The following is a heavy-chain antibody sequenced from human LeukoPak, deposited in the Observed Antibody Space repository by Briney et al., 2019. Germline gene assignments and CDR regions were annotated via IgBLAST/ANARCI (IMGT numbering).Heavy chain of an antibody. V-gene: IGHV4-39*01. J-gene: IGHJ4*02. CDR1: GGSVSSTTYY. CDR3: ARYVVYGSGKYYFDY. D-gene: IGHD3-10*01. Sequence: PSETLSLTCTVSGGSVSSTTYYWSWIRQPPGKGLEWIASINYSGSTYYNPSLKSRVTISVDTSENQFSLKLSSVTAADTAVYYCARYVVYGSGKYYFDYWGQGALVTVSS. CDR2: INYSGST.